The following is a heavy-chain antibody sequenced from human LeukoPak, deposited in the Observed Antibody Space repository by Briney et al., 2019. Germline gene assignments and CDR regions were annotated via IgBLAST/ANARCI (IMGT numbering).Heavy chain of an antibody. J-gene: IGHJ4*02. CDR2: VNWNGGST. V-gene: IGHV3-20*04. CDR1: GFTFDEYC. CDR3: AREASPGHFDY. Sequence: GGALRLSCAASGFTFDEYCMSWVRQAPGKGLEWVSGVNWNGGSTGYADSVKGRFTISRDNAKNSLYLQMTSLRAEDTALYYCAREASPGHFDYWGQGTLVTVSS.